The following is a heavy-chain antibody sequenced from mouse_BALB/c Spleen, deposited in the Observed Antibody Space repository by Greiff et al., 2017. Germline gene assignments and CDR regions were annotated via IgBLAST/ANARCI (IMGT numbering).Heavy chain of an antibody. D-gene: IGHD2-1*01. J-gene: IGHJ4*01. V-gene: IGHV8-12*01. CDR1: GFSLSTSGMG. CDR3: ARVYYVNFHYAMDY. CDR2: IYWDDDK. Sequence: QVTLKESGPGILQPSQTLSLTCSFSGFSLSTSGMGVSWIRQPSGKGLEWLAHIYWDDDKRYNPSLKSRLTISKDTSRNQVFLKITSVDTADTATYYCARVYYVNFHYAMDYWGQGTSVTVSS.